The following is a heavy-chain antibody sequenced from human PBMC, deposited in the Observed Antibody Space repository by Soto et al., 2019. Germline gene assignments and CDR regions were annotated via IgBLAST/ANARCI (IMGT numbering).Heavy chain of an antibody. CDR2: ISYDGSNK. V-gene: IGHV3-30*18. CDR1: GFTFSSYG. Sequence: QVQLVESGGGVVQPGRSLRLSCAASGFTFSSYGMHWVRQAPGKGPEWVAVISYDGSNKYYADSVKGRFTISGDNSKNTLYLQMNSLRAEDTAVYYCAKDKVPVVVTAPFDYWGQGTLVTVSS. D-gene: IGHD2-21*02. CDR3: AKDKVPVVVTAPFDY. J-gene: IGHJ4*02.